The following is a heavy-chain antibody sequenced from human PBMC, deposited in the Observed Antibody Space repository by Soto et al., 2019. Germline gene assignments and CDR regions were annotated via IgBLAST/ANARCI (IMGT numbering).Heavy chain of an antibody. CDR2: IYYSGST. V-gene: IGHV4-39*01. D-gene: IGHD3-22*01. J-gene: IGHJ5*02. CDR3: ARQLATTMIVVVIHNWFDP. Sequence: SETLSLTCTVSGGSISSSSYYWGWIRQPPGKGLEWIGSIYYSGSTYYNPSLKSRVTISVDTSKNQFSLKLSSVTAADTAVYYCARQLATTMIVVVIHNWFDPWGQGTLVTVSS. CDR1: GGSISSSSYY.